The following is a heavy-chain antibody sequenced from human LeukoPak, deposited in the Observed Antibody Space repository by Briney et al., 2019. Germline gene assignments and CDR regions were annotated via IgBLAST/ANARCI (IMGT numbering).Heavy chain of an antibody. J-gene: IGHJ4*02. CDR2: IYYSGST. Sequence: PSETLSLTCTVSGGSISSSSYYWGWIRQPPGKGLEWIGSIYYSGSTYYNPSLKSRVTISVDTSKNQFSLKLSSVTAADTAVYYCARGRGIAARPVTLPDYWGQGTLVTVSS. D-gene: IGHD6-6*01. CDR1: GGSISSSSYY. CDR3: ARGRGIAARPVTLPDY. V-gene: IGHV4-39*07.